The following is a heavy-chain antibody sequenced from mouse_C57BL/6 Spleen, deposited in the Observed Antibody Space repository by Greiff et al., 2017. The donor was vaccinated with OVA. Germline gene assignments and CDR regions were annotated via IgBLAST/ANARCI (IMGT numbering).Heavy chain of an antibody. D-gene: IGHD2-2*01. Sequence: QVQLQQPGAELVKPGASVKLSCKASGYTFTSYWMHWVKQRPGQGLEWIGMIHPNSGSTNYNETFKSKATLTVDKSSSTAYMQLSSLTSEDSAVYYCAGGRGYNFDYWGQGTTLTVSS. J-gene: IGHJ2*01. V-gene: IGHV1-64*01. CDR1: GYTFTSYW. CDR2: IHPNSGST. CDR3: AGGRGYNFDY.